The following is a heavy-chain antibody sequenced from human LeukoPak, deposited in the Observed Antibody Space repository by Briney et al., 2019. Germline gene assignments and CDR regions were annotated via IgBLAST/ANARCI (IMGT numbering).Heavy chain of an antibody. Sequence: ASVKVSCKASGYTFTSYYMYWVRQAPGQGLEWMGIINPSGGSTSCAQKFQGRVTMTRDTSTSTVYMELSSLRSEDTAVYYCAREEYQLLHFDYWGQGTLVTVSS. CDR1: GYTFTSYY. CDR2: INPSGGST. D-gene: IGHD2-2*01. V-gene: IGHV1-46*03. CDR3: AREEYQLLHFDY. J-gene: IGHJ4*02.